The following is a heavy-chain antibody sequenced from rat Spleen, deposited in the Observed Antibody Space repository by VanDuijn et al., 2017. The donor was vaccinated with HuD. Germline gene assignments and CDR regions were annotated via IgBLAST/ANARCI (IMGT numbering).Heavy chain of an antibody. CDR1: GFTFSTYY. CDR3: ARDGVKFNSGYDY. Sequence: EVQLVESGGGLVQPGRSMKLSCAASGFTFSTYYMAWVRQAPTKGLEWVASITTGGGYTYYRDSVKGRFTISRDNAKSTLYLQMDSLRSEDTALYYCARDGVKFNSGYDYWGQGALVTVSS. D-gene: IGHD4-3*01. V-gene: IGHV5-25*01. CDR2: ITTGGGYT. J-gene: IGHJ3*01.